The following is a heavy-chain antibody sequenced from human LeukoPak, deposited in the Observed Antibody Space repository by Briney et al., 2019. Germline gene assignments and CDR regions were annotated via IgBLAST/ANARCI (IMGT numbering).Heavy chain of an antibody. Sequence: GGSLRLSCAASGFTFSSYWMNWVRQAPGKGLVWVSRIASDGSSTTYADSVKGRFSISRDNSKNTLYLQMNSLRAEDTAVYYCARGSGVVVITTYYFDYWGQGTLVTVSS. CDR3: ARGSGVVVITTYYFDY. CDR1: GFTFSSYW. J-gene: IGHJ4*02. V-gene: IGHV3-74*01. CDR2: IASDGSST. D-gene: IGHD3-22*01.